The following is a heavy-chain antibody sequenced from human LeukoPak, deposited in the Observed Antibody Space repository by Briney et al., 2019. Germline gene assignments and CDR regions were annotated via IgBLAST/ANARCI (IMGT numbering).Heavy chain of an antibody. J-gene: IGHJ4*02. CDR1: GFTLSNHW. CDR2: INPDGSTT. CDR3: AKDLHYGSADY. Sequence: GGSPRLSCAAPGFTLSNHWVHWVPQNPGKGLVWVSFINPDGSTTNYADSVKGRFTISRDNAKNALYLQMNSLRAEDTAVYYCAKDLHYGSADYWGQGTLVTVSS. V-gene: IGHV3-74*01. D-gene: IGHD3-10*01.